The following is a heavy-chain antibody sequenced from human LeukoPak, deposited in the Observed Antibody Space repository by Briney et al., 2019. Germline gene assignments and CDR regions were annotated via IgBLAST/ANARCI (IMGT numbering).Heavy chain of an antibody. CDR3: SICGDDECGASYI. D-gene: IGHD2-21*01. CDR2: IKSKTDGGTI. V-gene: IGHV3-15*01. J-gene: IGHJ3*02. CDR1: GFTFSKAW. Sequence: SGGSLRLSCAASGFTFSKAWMSWVRQAPGKGLEWVGRIKSKTDGGTIDSAAPVKGRFTISRDDSKNMVYLQMNSLKTEDTAVYFCSICGDDECGASYIWGQGTMVTVSS.